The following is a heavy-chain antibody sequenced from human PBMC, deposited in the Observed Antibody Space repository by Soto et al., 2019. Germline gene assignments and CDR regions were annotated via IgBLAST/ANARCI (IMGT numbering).Heavy chain of an antibody. D-gene: IGHD3-3*01. CDR2: ISGSDGKT. Sequence: LRLSCAASGFSLGSYALSWVRQAPGKGLEWVSTISGSDGKTFYADSVKGRFSISRDTSQSTLYLQMNSLRADDTAMYYCARWSYLDYWGQGTRVTVSS. J-gene: IGHJ4*02. CDR1: GFSLGSYA. CDR3: ARWSYLDY. V-gene: IGHV3-23*01.